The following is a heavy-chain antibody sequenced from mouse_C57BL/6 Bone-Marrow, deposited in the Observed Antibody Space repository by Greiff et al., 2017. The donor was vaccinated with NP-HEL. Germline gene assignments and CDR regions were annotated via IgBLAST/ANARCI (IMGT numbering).Heavy chain of an antibody. V-gene: IGHV7-3*01. J-gene: IGHJ1*03. CDR3: ARSYYGSSYWYFDV. D-gene: IGHD1-1*01. CDR1: GFTFTDYY. Sequence: EVKVEESGGGLVQPGGSLSLSCAASGFTFTDYYMSWVRQPPGKALEWLGFIRNKANGYTTEYSASVKGRFTISRDNSQSILYLQMNALRAEDSATYYCARSYYGSSYWYFDVWGTGTTVTVSS. CDR2: IRNKANGYTT.